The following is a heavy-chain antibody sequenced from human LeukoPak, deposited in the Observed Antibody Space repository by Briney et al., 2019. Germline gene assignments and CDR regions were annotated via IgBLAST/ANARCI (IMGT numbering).Heavy chain of an antibody. CDR2: ISSSSSYI. CDR3: ARDGSGSYDEGGYYYYGMDV. CDR1: GFAFSNFA. D-gene: IGHD1-26*01. V-gene: IGHV3-21*01. Sequence: KPGGSLRLSCAASGFAFSNFAMSWVRQAPGKGLEWVSSISSSSSYIYYADSVKGRFTISRDNAKNSLYLQMNSLRAEDTAVYYCARDGSGSYDEGGYYYYGMDVWGQGTTVTVSS. J-gene: IGHJ6*02.